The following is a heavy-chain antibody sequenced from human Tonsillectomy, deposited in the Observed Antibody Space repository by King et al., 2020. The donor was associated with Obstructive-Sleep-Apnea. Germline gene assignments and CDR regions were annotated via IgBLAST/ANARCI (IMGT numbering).Heavy chain of an antibody. D-gene: IGHD5-18*01. CDR3: ARDGYSYCYIRAPPPPFDY. J-gene: IGHJ4*02. CDR1: GFTFSSYS. CDR2: ISSSSSTI. Sequence: VQLVESGGGLVQPGGSLRLSCAASGFTFSSYSMNWVRQAPGKGLEWVSYISSSSSTIYYADSVKGRFTISRDNAKNSLYLQMNSLRAEETAVYYCARDGYSYCYIRAPPPPFDYWGQGTLVTVSS. V-gene: IGHV3-48*04.